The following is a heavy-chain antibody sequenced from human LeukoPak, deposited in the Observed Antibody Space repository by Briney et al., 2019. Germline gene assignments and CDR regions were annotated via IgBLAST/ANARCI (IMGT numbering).Heavy chain of an antibody. CDR2: IYYSGST. J-gene: IGHJ6*02. D-gene: IGHD5-18*01. CDR1: GGSVSSGSYY. Sequence: KSSETLSLTCTVSGGSVSSGSYYWSWIRQPPGKGLEWIGYIYYSGSTNYNPSLKSRVTISVDKSKNQFSLKLSSVTAADTAVYYCASRIQLWSLYYYYGMDVWGQGTTVTVSS. V-gene: IGHV4-61*01. CDR3: ASRIQLWSLYYYYGMDV.